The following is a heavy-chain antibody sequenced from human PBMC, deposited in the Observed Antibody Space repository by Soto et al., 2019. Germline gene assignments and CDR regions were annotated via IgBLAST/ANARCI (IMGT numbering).Heavy chain of an antibody. CDR2: IYYSGST. V-gene: IGHV4-59*12. J-gene: IGHJ6*03. Sequence: SETLSLTCTVSGGYISSYYWSWIRQPPGKGLEWIGYIYYSGSTNYNPSLKSRVTISVDTSKNQFSLKLSSVTAADTAVYYCAREAVRVPTYYYYYMDVWGKGTTVTVSS. D-gene: IGHD2-2*01. CDR1: GGYISSYY. CDR3: AREAVRVPTYYYYYMDV.